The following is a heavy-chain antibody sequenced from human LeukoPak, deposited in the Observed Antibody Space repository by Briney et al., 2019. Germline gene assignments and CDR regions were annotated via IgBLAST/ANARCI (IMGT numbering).Heavy chain of an antibody. V-gene: IGHV4-4*07. D-gene: IGHD3-22*01. J-gene: IGHJ3*02. Sequence: SETLSLTCTVSGGSISSYYWSWIRQPAGKGLEWIGRIYTSGSTNYNPSLKSRVTMSVDTSKNQFSLKLSSVTAADTAVYYCARVEERLFVGAFDIWGQGTMVTVSS. CDR3: ARVEERLFVGAFDI. CDR1: GGSISSYY. CDR2: IYTSGST.